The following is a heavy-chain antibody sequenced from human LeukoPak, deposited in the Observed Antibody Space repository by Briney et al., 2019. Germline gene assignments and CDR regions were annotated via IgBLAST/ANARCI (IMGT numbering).Heavy chain of an antibody. CDR3: ARDNPPKAARPGYFDY. J-gene: IGHJ4*02. CDR2: IIPIYGTT. CDR1: GATFSAYG. D-gene: IGHD6-6*01. Sequence: SVKVSCKAPGATFSAYGISWVRQAPGQGLQWMGRIIPIYGTTTYAQEFQGRATISADISTSTAYMELTSLTSEDTALYYCARDNPPKAARPGYFDYWGQGTLVTVSS. V-gene: IGHV1-69*06.